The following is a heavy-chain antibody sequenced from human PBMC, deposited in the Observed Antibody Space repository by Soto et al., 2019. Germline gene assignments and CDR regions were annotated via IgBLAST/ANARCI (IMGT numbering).Heavy chain of an antibody. CDR2: ISYDGSNK. CDR1: GFTFSSYG. D-gene: IGHD6-25*01. CDR3: AKDRGYNSPLDY. Sequence: QVQLVESGGGVVRPGRSLRLSCAASGFTFSSYGMHWVRQAPGKGLEWVAIISYDGSNKYYADSVKGRFTISRDNSKNTLFLQMNSLRSEDTAVYYCAKDRGYNSPLDYWGQGTLVTVSS. V-gene: IGHV3-30*18. J-gene: IGHJ4*02.